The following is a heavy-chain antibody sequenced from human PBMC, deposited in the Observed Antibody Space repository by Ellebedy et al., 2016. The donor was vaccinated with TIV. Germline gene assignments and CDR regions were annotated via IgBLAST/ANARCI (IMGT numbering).Heavy chain of an antibody. V-gene: IGHV3-33*08. CDR1: GFTFSSYG. J-gene: IGHJ4*02. Sequence: PGGSLRLSCAASGFTFSSYGMHWVRQAPGKGLEWVAVLWYDGSNKYYADSVKGRFTISRDNSKNTLYLQMNSLRAEDTAVYYCARDRGENYYDSSGYYHDYWGQGTLVTVSS. D-gene: IGHD3-22*01. CDR2: LWYDGSNK. CDR3: ARDRGENYYDSSGYYHDY.